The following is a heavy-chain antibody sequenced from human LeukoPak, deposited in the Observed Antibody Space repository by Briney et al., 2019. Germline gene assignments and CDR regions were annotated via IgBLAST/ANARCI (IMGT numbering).Heavy chain of an antibody. CDR1: GGSFSGYY. Sequence: SETLSLTCAVYGGSFSGYYWSWIRQPPGKGLEWIGEINHSGSTNYNPSLKSRVTISIDTSKNQFSLKLTSVTAADTAVYYCAKQTGSGLFILPGGQGTLVTVSS. CDR3: AKQTGSGLFILP. V-gene: IGHV4-34*01. D-gene: IGHD3/OR15-3a*01. J-gene: IGHJ4*02. CDR2: INHSGST.